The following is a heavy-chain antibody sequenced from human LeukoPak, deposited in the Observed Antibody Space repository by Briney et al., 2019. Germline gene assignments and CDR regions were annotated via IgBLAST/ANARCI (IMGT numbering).Heavy chain of an antibody. CDR2: IYTSGST. V-gene: IGHV4-4*07. D-gene: IGHD3-22*01. CDR3: AVTYYYDSSGYYYSALDI. J-gene: IGHJ3*02. Sequence: SETLSLTCTVSGGSISSYYWSWIRQPAGKGLEWIVRIYTSGSTNSNPSLKSRVTMSVDTSQNQFSLKLSSVTAADTAVYYCAVTYYYDSSGYYYSALDIWGQGTMVSVRS. CDR1: GGSISSYY.